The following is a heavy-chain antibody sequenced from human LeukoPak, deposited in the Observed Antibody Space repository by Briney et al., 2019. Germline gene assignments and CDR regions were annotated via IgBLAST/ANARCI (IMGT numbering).Heavy chain of an antibody. Sequence: SETLSLTCAVSGYSISSGYYWGWIRPPPGKGLEWIGSIYHSGSTNYSPSLKSRVTISVDTSKNQFSLKLSSVTAADTAVYYCARGDPPYDSSGYYHYWGQGTLVTVSS. J-gene: IGHJ4*02. D-gene: IGHD3-22*01. CDR2: IYHSGST. CDR3: ARGDPPYDSSGYYHY. CDR1: GYSISSGYY. V-gene: IGHV4-38-2*01.